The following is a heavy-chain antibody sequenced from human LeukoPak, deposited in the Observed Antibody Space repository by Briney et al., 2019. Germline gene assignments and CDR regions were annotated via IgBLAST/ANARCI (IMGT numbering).Heavy chain of an antibody. CDR2: ISSSGSTI. V-gene: IGHV3-48*03. CDR1: GFTFSSYE. CDR3: ARVSSIAAHGAFDI. J-gene: IGHJ3*02. Sequence: GGSLRLSCAASGFTFSSYEMNWVRQASGKGLEWVSYISSSGSTIYYADSVKGRFTISRDNAKNSLYLQMNSLRAEDTAVYYCARVSSIAAHGAFDIWGQGTMVTVSS. D-gene: IGHD6-6*01.